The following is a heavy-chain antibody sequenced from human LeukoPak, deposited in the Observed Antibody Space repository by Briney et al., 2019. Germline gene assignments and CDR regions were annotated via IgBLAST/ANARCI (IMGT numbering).Heavy chain of an antibody. V-gene: IGHV3-33*01. CDR2: IWYDGSKR. Sequence: GGSLRLSCAAAGFTFSNYGMHWVRQGPGKGLEWVAVIWYDGSKRYYRDSAEGRFTISRDNSKNTLYLQMNSLRAEDTAVYYCARVPEDSSGWYIVNGMDVWGQGTTVTVSS. CDR3: ARVPEDSSGWYIVNGMDV. D-gene: IGHD6-19*01. J-gene: IGHJ6*02. CDR1: GFTFSNYG.